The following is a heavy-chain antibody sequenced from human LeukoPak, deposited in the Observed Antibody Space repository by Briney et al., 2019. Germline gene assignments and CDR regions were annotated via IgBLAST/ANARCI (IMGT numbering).Heavy chain of an antibody. CDR2: IYYSGTT. CDR3: ARMVRGVIDAFEI. V-gene: IGHV4-59*01. J-gene: IGHJ3*02. Sequence: SETLSLTCTVSGGSISSYYWSWIRQPPGKGLEWIAYIYYSGTTKYNASPKSRVTMSVDTSKNQFSLKLSSVTAADTAVYYCARMVRGVIDAFEIRGQGTMVTVSS. CDR1: GGSISSYY. D-gene: IGHD3-10*01.